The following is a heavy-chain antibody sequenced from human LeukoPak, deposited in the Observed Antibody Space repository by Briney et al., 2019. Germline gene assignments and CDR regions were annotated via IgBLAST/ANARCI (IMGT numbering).Heavy chain of an antibody. J-gene: IGHJ6*03. CDR2: INPSGGST. Sequence: GASVKVSCKASGYTFTSYYMHWVRQAPGQGLEWMGIINPSGGSTSYAQKFQGRVTMTRDMSTSTVYMELSSLRSEDTAVYYCARDQVYSYGLRDYYYYMDVWGKGTTVTVSS. CDR3: ARDQVYSYGLRDYYYYMDV. V-gene: IGHV1-46*01. CDR1: GYTFTSYY. D-gene: IGHD5-18*01.